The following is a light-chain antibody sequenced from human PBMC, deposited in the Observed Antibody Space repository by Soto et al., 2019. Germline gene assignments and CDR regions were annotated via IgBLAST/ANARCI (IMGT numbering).Light chain of an antibody. CDR3: QQYNSYSGT. CDR1: QSISSW. CDR2: DAS. V-gene: IGKV1-5*01. Sequence: DIQMTQSPSTLSASVGDRVTITCRASQSISSWLAWYQQKPGKAPKLLIYDASNLESGVPSRFSGSGSGTEFTLTIISLQPDDFATYYCQQYNSYSGTFGQGTKVEIK. J-gene: IGKJ1*01.